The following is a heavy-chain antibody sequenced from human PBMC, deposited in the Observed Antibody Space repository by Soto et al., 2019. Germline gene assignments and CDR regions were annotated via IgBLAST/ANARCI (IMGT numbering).Heavy chain of an antibody. CDR3: AGPPRFCSTTTFFSGVTCLDP. CDR1: GYAFTNYG. J-gene: IGHJ5*02. CDR2: ISSYNGNT. V-gene: IGHV1-18*04. Sequence: ASVKVSCKASGYAFTNYGISWVRQAPGQGLEWMGWISSYNGNTNYAQKVQGRVTLTTDSSTSTTYMELRSLRSDDTAVYYCAGPPRFCSTTTFFSGVTCLDPGGQETRAPAS. D-gene: IGHD2-2*01.